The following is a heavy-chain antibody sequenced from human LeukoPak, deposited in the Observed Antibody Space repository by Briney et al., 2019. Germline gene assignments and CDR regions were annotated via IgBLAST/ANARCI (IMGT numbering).Heavy chain of an antibody. D-gene: IGHD5/OR15-5a*01. V-gene: IGHV3-7*01. CDR2: IKQDGSEK. CDR1: GFTFSSYW. J-gene: IGHJ4*02. Sequence: GGSLRLSCAASGFTFSSYWMSWVRQAPGKGLEWVANIKQDGSEKYYVDSVKGRFTISRDNAKNSLYLQMNSLRVDDTAVYYCARDKVSGPTLLDYWGQGTLLTVSS. CDR3: ARDKVSGPTLLDY.